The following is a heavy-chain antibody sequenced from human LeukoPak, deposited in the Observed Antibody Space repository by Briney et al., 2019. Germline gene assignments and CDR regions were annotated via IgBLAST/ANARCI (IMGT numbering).Heavy chain of an antibody. J-gene: IGHJ3*01. Sequence: GGSLRLSCAASGFTFSSYEMSWVRQAPGKGLEWISYVSTTASSKHYAESVKGRFTISRDNAKNSLFLQMNSLRGEDTAVYFCARDTPGGAFDLWGQGTMVTVSS. CDR3: ARDTPGGAFDL. CDR2: VSTTASSK. V-gene: IGHV3-48*03. D-gene: IGHD2-15*01. CDR1: GFTFSSYE.